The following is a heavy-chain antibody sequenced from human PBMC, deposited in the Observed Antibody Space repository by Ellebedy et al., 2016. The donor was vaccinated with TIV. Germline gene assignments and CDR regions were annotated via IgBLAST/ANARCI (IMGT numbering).Heavy chain of an antibody. CDR1: GFTFSSFE. Sequence: PGGSLRLSCAASGFTFSSFEMNWVRQAPGKGLEWVSSISSSGSTIYYADSVKGRFTISRDNVKKSLYLQMNTLRAEDTAVYYCARGDLVVSAAGGVSYYYVMDVWGQGTTVTVSS. CDR2: ISSSGSTI. V-gene: IGHV3-48*03. J-gene: IGHJ6*02. CDR3: ARGDLVVSAAGGVSYYYVMDV. D-gene: IGHD2-2*01.